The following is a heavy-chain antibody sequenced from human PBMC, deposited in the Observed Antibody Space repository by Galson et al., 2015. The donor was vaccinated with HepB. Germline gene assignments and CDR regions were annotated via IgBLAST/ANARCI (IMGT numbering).Heavy chain of an antibody. D-gene: IGHD3-10*01. CDR2: ISSNGGST. CDR1: GFTFSSYA. Sequence: SLRLSCAASGFTFSSYAMHWVRQAPGKGLEYVSAISSNGGSTYYADSVKGRFTISRDNSKNTLYLQMSSLRAEDTAVYYCVKDGQLVGSGSYYNPNTAFDYWGQGTLVTVSS. V-gene: IGHV3-64D*06. J-gene: IGHJ4*02. CDR3: VKDGQLVGSGSYYNPNTAFDY.